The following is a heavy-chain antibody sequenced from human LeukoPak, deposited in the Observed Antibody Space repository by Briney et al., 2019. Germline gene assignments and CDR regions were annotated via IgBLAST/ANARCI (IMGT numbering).Heavy chain of an antibody. J-gene: IGHJ4*02. CDR2: IYYSGST. Sequence: PSETLSLTCTVSGGSISSSSYYWGWIRQPPEKGLEWIGSIYYSGSTYYNPSLKSRVTISVDTSKNQFSLKLSSVTAADTAVYYCARHRSYSYSSGWSPLFDYWGQGTLVTVSS. V-gene: IGHV4-39*01. CDR3: ARHRSYSYSSGWSPLFDY. CDR1: GGSISSSSYY. D-gene: IGHD6-19*01.